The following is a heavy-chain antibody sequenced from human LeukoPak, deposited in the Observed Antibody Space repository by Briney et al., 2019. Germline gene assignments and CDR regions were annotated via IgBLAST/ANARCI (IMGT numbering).Heavy chain of an antibody. CDR3: ARDQAYDFWSGHADRGAFDI. Sequence: ASVKVSCKASGYTFTSYYMHWVRQAPGQGLEWMGIINPSGGSTSYAQKFQGRVTMTRDTSTSTVYMELSSLRSEDTAVYYCARDQAYDFWSGHADRGAFDIWGQGTMVTVSS. J-gene: IGHJ3*02. CDR2: INPSGGST. V-gene: IGHV1-46*01. D-gene: IGHD3-3*01. CDR1: GYTFTSYY.